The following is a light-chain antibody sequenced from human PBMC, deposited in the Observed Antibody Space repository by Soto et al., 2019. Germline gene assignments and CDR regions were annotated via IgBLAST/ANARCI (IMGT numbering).Light chain of an antibody. J-gene: IGKJ4*01. CDR2: DAS. Sequence: EIVLTQSPATLSLSPGEIATLSCGASQRISNNYLAWYQQKPGLAPRLLIYDASNRAAGIPDRFSGSGSGTDFTLTISRLEAEDFAVYYCQQFDNLLTFGGGTNVEIK. V-gene: IGKV3D-20*01. CDR1: QRISNNY. CDR3: QQFDNLLT.